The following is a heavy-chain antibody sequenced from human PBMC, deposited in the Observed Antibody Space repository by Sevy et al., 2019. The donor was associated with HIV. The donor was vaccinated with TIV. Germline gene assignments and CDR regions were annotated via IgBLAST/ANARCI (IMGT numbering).Heavy chain of an antibody. D-gene: IGHD7-27*01. Sequence: GGSLRLSCAASGFTFSSYWMSWVRQAPGKGLEWVANIKQDGSEKYYVDSVKGRFTISRDNAKNSLYLQMNSLRAEDTAVYYCAREGNWGYVAQIDWFDPWGQRTLVTVSS. V-gene: IGHV3-7*03. CDR2: IKQDGSEK. CDR3: AREGNWGYVAQIDWFDP. J-gene: IGHJ5*02. CDR1: GFTFSSYW.